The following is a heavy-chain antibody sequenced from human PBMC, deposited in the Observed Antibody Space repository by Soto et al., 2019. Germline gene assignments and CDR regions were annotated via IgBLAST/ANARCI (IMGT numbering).Heavy chain of an antibody. CDR3: ARGGGTIFGVVINY. D-gene: IGHD3-3*01. CDR2: INHSGST. CDR1: GGSFSGYY. J-gene: IGHJ4*02. V-gene: IGHV4-34*01. Sequence: SGTLSLTCAVYGGSFSGYYWSWIRQPPGKGLEWIGEINHSGSTNYNPSLKSRVTISVDTSKNQFSLKLSSVTAADTAVYYCARGGGTIFGVVINYWGQGTLVTVSS.